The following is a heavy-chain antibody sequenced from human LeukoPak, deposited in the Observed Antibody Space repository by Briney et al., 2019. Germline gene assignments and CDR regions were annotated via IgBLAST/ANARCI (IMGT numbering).Heavy chain of an antibody. V-gene: IGHV4-59*01. D-gene: IGHD1-26*01. Sequence: SETLSLTCTVSGGSISSYYWSWIRQPPGKGLEWTGYIYYSGSTNYNPSLKSRVTISVDTSKNQFSLKLSSVTAADMAVYYCARGPPPPWDLLGGVGRVTFYFDYWGQGTLVTVSS. CDR1: GGSISSYY. CDR3: ARGPPPPWDLLGGVGRVTFYFDY. CDR2: IYYSGST. J-gene: IGHJ4*02.